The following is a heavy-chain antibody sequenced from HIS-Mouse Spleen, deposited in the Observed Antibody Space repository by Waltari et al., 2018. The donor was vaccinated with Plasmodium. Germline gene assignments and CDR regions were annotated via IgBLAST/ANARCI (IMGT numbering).Heavy chain of an antibody. Sequence: EVQLVESGGGLVQPGGSLRLSCAASGVTFSSYWMSWVGQAPGKGLEGVANIKQDVSEKYYVDSVKGRFTISRDNAKNSLYLQMNSLRAEDTAVYYCASSWYWYFDLWGRGTLVTVSS. CDR2: IKQDVSEK. CDR3: ASSWYWYFDL. D-gene: IGHD6-13*01. J-gene: IGHJ2*01. V-gene: IGHV3-7*01. CDR1: GVTFSSYW.